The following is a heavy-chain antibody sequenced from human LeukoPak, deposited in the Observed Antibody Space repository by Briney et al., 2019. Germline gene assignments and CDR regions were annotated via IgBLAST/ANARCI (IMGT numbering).Heavy chain of an antibody. J-gene: IGHJ3*02. CDR2: IYYSGST. V-gene: IGHV4-39*07. CDR1: GGSISSSSYY. CDR3: ARDLVGSAFDI. Sequence: SETLSLTCTVSGGSISSSSYYWGWIRRPPGKGLEWIGSIYYSGSTYYNPSLKSRVTISVDTSKNQFSLKLSSVTAADTAVYYCARDLVGSAFDIWGQGTMVTVSS. D-gene: IGHD2-21*01.